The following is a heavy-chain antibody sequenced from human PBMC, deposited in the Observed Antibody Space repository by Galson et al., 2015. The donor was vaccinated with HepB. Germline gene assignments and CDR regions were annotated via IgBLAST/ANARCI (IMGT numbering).Heavy chain of an antibody. CDR3: AHRTDSTGWYDY. CDR1: GFSLKTGGAG. J-gene: IGHJ4*02. Sequence: PALVKPTQTLTLTCTFSGFSLKTGGAGVGWIRQPPGRALEWLALIYWNDDKRYSPSLKSRLTITKDTSKNQVVLTMTNMDPVDTAPYFCAHRTDSTGWYDYWGRGTLVTVSS. V-gene: IGHV2-5*01. D-gene: IGHD6-19*01. CDR2: IYWNDDK.